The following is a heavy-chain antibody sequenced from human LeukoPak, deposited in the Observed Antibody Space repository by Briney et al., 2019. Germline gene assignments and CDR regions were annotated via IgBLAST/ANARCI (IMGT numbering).Heavy chain of an antibody. Sequence: GGSLRLSCVASGFTFSNYAMSWVRQAPGKGLEWVSGISDSGGRTYNADSVKGRFTASKDDARKSMYLQMNSLRVEDTAVYYCAKDRANWAIDDWGQGTQVTVPS. D-gene: IGHD3-16*01. V-gene: IGHV3-23*01. CDR3: AKDRANWAIDD. CDR1: GFTFSNYA. J-gene: IGHJ4*02. CDR2: ISDSGGRT.